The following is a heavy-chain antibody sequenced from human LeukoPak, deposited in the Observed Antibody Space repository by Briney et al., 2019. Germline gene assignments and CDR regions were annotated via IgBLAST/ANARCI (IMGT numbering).Heavy chain of an antibody. D-gene: IGHD6-13*01. J-gene: IGHJ4*02. CDR3: AKGDSSSFDY. CDR2: INPNSGGA. CDR1: GYTFTGYY. Sequence: ASVKVSCKASGYTFTGYYMHWVRQAPGHGLEWMGRINPNSGGANYAQKFQGRVTMTRDTSISTAYMELSRLRSDDTAVYYCAKGDSSSFDYWGQGTLVTVSS. V-gene: IGHV1-2*06.